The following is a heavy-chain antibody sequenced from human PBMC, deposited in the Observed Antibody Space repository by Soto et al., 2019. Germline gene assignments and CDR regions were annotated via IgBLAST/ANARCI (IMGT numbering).Heavy chain of an antibody. CDR1: GGSISSYY. CDR2: IYYSGST. CDR3: ARAVEMATTVDY. Sequence: SETLSLTCTVSGGSISSYYWSWIRQPPGKGLEWIGYIYYSGSTNYNPSLKSRVTISVDTSKNQFSLKLSSVTAADTAVYYCARAVEMATTVDYWGQGTLVTV. V-gene: IGHV4-59*01. J-gene: IGHJ4*02. D-gene: IGHD5-12*01.